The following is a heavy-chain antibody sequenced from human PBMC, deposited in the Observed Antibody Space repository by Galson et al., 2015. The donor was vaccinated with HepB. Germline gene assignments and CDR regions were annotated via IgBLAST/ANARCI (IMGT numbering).Heavy chain of an antibody. CDR1: GFTVSSNY. CDR3: ARDHDPGIAAAAPTWYYYGMDV. J-gene: IGHJ6*02. CDR2: IYSGGST. D-gene: IGHD6-13*01. V-gene: IGHV3-53*01. Sequence: SLRLSCAASGFTVSSNYMSWVRQAPGKGLEWVSVIYSGGSTYYADSVKGRFTISRDNSKNTLYLQMNSLRAEDTAVYYCARDHDPGIAAAAPTWYYYGMDVWGQGTTVTVSS.